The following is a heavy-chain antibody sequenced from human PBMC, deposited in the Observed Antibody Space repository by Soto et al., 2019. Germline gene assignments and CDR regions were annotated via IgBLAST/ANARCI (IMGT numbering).Heavy chain of an antibody. V-gene: IGHV1-69*13. D-gene: IGHD4-17*01. CDR3: ARVGGLGEGYFDY. Sequence: SVKVSCKASGGTFSSYAISWVRRAPGQGLEWMGGIIPIFGTANYAQKFQGRVTITADESTSTAYMELSSLRSEDTAVYYCARVGGLGEGYFDYWGQGTLVTVSS. CDR2: IIPIFGTA. CDR1: GGTFSSYA. J-gene: IGHJ4*02.